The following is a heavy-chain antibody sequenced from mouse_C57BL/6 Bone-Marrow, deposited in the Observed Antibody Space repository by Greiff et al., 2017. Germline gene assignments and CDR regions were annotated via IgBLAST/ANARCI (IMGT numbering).Heavy chain of an antibody. CDR2: INPYNGDT. D-gene: IGHD2-3*01. V-gene: IGHV1-20*01. Sequence: IGRINPYNGDTFYNQKFKGKATLTVDKSSSTAHMELRSLTSEDSAVYYCARFHDGYFYAMDYWGQGTSVTVSS. CDR3: ARFHDGYFYAMDY. J-gene: IGHJ4*01.